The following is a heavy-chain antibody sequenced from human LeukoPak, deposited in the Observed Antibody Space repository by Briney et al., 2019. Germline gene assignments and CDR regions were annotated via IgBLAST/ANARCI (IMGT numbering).Heavy chain of an antibody. Sequence: SETLSLTCAVYGGSFSGYYWSWIRQPPGKGLEWIGEINHSGSTNYNPSLKSRVTISVDTSKNQFSLKLSSVTAADTAVYYCARFPSVVVTVPWAQGTLVTVSS. CDR2: INHSGST. D-gene: IGHD3-22*01. V-gene: IGHV4-34*01. CDR3: ARFPSVVVTVP. CDR1: GGSFSGYY. J-gene: IGHJ5*02.